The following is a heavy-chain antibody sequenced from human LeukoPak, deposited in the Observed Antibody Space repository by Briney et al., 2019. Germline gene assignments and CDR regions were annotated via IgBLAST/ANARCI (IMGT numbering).Heavy chain of an antibody. D-gene: IGHD6-19*01. CDR3: ARSRPNSSGWYGDASDI. CDR1: GFTFSSYA. CDR2: ISYDGSNK. J-gene: IGHJ3*02. Sequence: GGSLRLSCAASGFTFSSYAMHWVRQAPGKGLEWVAVISYDGSNKYYADSVKGRFTISRDNSKDTLYLQMNSLRAEDTAVYYCARSRPNSSGWYGDASDIWGQGTLVSVSS. V-gene: IGHV3-30-3*01.